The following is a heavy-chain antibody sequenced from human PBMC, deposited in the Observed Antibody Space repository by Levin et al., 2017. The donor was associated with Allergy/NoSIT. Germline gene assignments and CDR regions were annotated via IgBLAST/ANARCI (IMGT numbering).Heavy chain of an antibody. CDR1: GGSISSGGYY. V-gene: IGHV4-31*03. D-gene: IGHD2-21*02. CDR3: ARVVFSGDSVVVTAIPAWFDP. J-gene: IGHJ5*02. Sequence: PSETLSLTCTVSGGSISSGGYYWSWIRQHPGKGLEWIGYIYYSGSSYYNPSLKSRVTISVDTSKNQFSLKMSSVTAADTAVYYCARVVFSGDSVVVTAIPAWFDPWGQGTLVTVSS. CDR2: IYYSGSS.